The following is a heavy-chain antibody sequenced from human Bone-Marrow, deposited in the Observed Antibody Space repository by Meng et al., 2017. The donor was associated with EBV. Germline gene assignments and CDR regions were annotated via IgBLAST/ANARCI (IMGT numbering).Heavy chain of an antibody. CDR2: ISYDGGNK. J-gene: IGHJ4*02. CDR3: AKIPLDY. V-gene: IGHV3-30*18. Sequence: QVQLVESGGGVVQRGRSLTLSCAASGFSFSSYGMHWVRQAPGKGLEWVAVISYDGGNKYYGDSVKGRFTISRDNSKNTLYLQMNSLRAEDTAVYYCAKIPLDYWGQGTLVTVSS. CDR1: GFSFSSYG. D-gene: IGHD2-2*02.